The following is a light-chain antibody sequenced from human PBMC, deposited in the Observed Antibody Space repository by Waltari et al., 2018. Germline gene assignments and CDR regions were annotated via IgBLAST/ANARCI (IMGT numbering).Light chain of an antibody. Sequence: SYVLTQPPSLSVAPGQTATITCGGNNIGDRSVLWYQQRPGLSPVLVAYYDSARPSGISERISAYTSPNTATLTISRVEGGDEADYYCQVWDNTIDHVLFGGGTKLTVL. V-gene: IGLV3-21*02. J-gene: IGLJ2*01. CDR3: QVWDNTIDHVL. CDR2: YDS. CDR1: NIGDRS.